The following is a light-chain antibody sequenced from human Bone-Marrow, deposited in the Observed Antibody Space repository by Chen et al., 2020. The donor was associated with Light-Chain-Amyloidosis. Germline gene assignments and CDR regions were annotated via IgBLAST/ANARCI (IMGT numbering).Light chain of an antibody. V-gene: IGKV2-28*01. CDR2: LGS. Sequence: DFVMTQSPLSLPVTPGDPASISCRSSQSLLYSNGDNYLDWYLQKPGQSPQLLIYLGSNRASGVPDRFSGSGSGTDFTLKISRVEAEDVGVYYCMQALQTPRSFGQGTRLEIK. CDR3: MQALQTPRS. J-gene: IGKJ2*03. CDR1: QSLLYSNGDNY.